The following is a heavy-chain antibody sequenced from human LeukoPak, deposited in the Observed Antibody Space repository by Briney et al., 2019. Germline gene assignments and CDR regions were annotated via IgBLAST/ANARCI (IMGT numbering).Heavy chain of an antibody. CDR3: ARGPRYSSSFDQFDY. J-gene: IGHJ4*02. D-gene: IGHD6-6*01. CDR1: GYTFTGYY. Sequence: ASVKVSCKASGYTFTGYYMHWVRQAPGQGLEWMGWINPNSGGTNYAQKFQGRVTMTRDTSISTAYMELSRLRSDDTAVYYCARGPRYSSSFDQFDYWGQGTLVTVSS. V-gene: IGHV1-2*02. CDR2: INPNSGGT.